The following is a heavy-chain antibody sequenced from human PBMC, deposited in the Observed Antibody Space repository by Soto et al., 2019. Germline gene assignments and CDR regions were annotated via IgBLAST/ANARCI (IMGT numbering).Heavy chain of an antibody. V-gene: IGHV1-69*13. J-gene: IGHJ6*02. Sequence: GASVKVSCKASGGTFSSYAISWVRQAPGQGLEWMGGIIPIFGTANYAQKFQGRVTITADESTSTAYMELSSLRSEDTAVYYCARMVVVVAAPLQGEGMDVWGQGTTVTVSS. CDR3: ARMVVVVAAPLQGEGMDV. CDR1: GGTFSSYA. CDR2: IIPIFGTA. D-gene: IGHD2-15*01.